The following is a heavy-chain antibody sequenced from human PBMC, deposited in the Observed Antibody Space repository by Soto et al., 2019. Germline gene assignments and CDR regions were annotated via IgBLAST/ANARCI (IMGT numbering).Heavy chain of an antibody. D-gene: IGHD6-19*01. Sequence: PGESLKISCKGSGYSFTSYWIGWVRQMPGKGLEWMGIIYPGDSDTRYSPSFEGQVTISADKSISTAYLQWSSLKAWDTATYYCARPLDTSGWNDYWGQGTLVTVSS. CDR1: GYSFTSYW. CDR3: ARPLDTSGWNDY. CDR2: IYPGDSDT. J-gene: IGHJ4*02. V-gene: IGHV5-51*01.